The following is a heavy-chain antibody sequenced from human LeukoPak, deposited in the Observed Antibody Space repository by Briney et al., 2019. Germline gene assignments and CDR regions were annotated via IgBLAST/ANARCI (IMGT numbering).Heavy chain of an antibody. CDR2: IHYDGNNK. D-gene: IGHD4-17*01. Sequence: GGSLRLSCAASGFTFSSSAMHWVRQAPGKGLDWVAFIHYDGNNKYYADSVKGRFTISRDNSKNTLYLQMNSLRTEDTAVYYCAARRLTVTTEIDYWGQGTLVTVSS. V-gene: IGHV3-30*02. J-gene: IGHJ4*02. CDR1: GFTFSSSA. CDR3: AARRLTVTTEIDY.